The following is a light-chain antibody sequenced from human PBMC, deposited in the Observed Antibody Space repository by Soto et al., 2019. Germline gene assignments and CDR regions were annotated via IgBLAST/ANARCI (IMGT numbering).Light chain of an antibody. CDR3: QQLNNYPLT. Sequence: DIQLTQSPSFLSASLGDRVTITCRASQGIGSYLAWYQQKPGKAPRLLIYAASTLQSGVPSRFSGSGSDTEFTLTISSLQPKDFATYYCQQLNNYPLTFGGGTKVEIK. CDR1: QGIGSY. CDR2: AAS. V-gene: IGKV1-9*01. J-gene: IGKJ4*01.